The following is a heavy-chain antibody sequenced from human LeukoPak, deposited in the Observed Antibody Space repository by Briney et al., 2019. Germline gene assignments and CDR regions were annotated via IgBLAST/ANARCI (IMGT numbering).Heavy chain of an antibody. J-gene: IGHJ4*02. Sequence: GGSLRLSCAASGFTFSSYGMHWVRQAPGKGLEWVAVISYDGSNKYDADSVKGRFTISRDNAKNSLYLQMNSLRAEDTAVYYCARDLLAATTTTGRSLDYWGQGTLVTVSS. CDR1: GFTFSSYG. D-gene: IGHD1-1*01. CDR2: ISYDGSNK. CDR3: ARDLLAATTTTGRSLDY. V-gene: IGHV3-30*12.